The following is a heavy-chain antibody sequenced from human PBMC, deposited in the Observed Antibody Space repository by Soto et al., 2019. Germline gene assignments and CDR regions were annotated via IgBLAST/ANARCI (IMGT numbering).Heavy chain of an antibody. CDR1: GYTFSSYG. CDR3: ARDYYSGSWSNPSSNGMDV. J-gene: IGHJ6*02. CDR2: ISARNGDT. V-gene: IGHV1-18*04. Sequence: QVQLVQSGTEVKEPGASVKVSCKASGYTFSSYGISWVRQAPGQGLEWMGWISARNGDTNYAQKFQGRVTMTTDTFTSIVSMELRSLRSDDTAMYYCARDYYSGSWSNPSSNGMDVWGQGTTVTVSS. D-gene: IGHD3-10*01.